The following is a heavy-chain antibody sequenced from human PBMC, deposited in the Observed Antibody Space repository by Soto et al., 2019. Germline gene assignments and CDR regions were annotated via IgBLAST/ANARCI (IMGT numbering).Heavy chain of an antibody. CDR2: INHSGTT. Sequence: LSLTCAVYGGSFSGYYWSWIRDPRGEGLGGIGEINHSGTTNYNPSLKSRVTISVDPSKNQFSLTLSSVPAADTAVYYCARGFGNFWSGYFWSCWFDPWGQGTLVTVS. V-gene: IGHV4-34*01. J-gene: IGHJ5*02. CDR3: ARGFGNFWSGYFWSCWFDP. D-gene: IGHD3-3*01. CDR1: GGSFSGYY.